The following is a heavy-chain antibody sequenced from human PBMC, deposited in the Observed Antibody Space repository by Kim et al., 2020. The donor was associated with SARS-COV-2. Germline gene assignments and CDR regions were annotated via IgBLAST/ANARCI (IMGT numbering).Heavy chain of an antibody. V-gene: IGHV3-74*01. CDR1: GFIFSNYC. J-gene: IGHJ4*02. CDR2: IKSGGITT. D-gene: IGHD2-8*01. Sequence: GGSLRLSCAASGFIFSNYCMHWVRQAPGKGLVWVSRIKSGGITTSYADSVKGRFTISRDNAENTMYLQMNSLTAEGTALYYCARGRESNGQFFDYWGQGTMVTVPS. CDR3: ARGRESNGQFFDY.